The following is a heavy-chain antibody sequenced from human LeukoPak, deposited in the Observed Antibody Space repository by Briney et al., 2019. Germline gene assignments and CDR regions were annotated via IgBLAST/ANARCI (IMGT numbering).Heavy chain of an antibody. Sequence: PGGSLRLSCAASGFTVSSNYMSWVRQAPGKGLEWVSVIYSGGSTYYADSVKGRFTISRDNSKNTLYLQMNSLRAEDTAVYYCARGAHIVVVTGAFDIWGQGTMVTVSS. V-gene: IGHV3-53*01. CDR2: IYSGGST. CDR3: ARGAHIVVVTGAFDI. J-gene: IGHJ3*02. D-gene: IGHD2-21*02. CDR1: GFTVSSNY.